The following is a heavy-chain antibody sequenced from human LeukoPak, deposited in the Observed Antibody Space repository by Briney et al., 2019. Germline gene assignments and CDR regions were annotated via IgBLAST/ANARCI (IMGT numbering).Heavy chain of an antibody. Sequence: PGGSLRLSCAGSGFAFSDYYMTWIRQAPGRGLEFISYISGSGNSIVYADSVKGRFTISRDNAKNSLYLQMNSLRDEDTADYYCAREPRLAVYWGQGTLVTVSS. J-gene: IGHJ4*02. CDR2: ISGSGNSI. V-gene: IGHV3-11*01. CDR1: GFAFSDYY. D-gene: IGHD6-19*01. CDR3: AREPRLAVY.